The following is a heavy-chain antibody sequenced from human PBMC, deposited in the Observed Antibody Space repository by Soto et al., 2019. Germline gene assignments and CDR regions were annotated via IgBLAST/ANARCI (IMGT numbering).Heavy chain of an antibody. D-gene: IGHD4-4*01. CDR2: IYYSGST. J-gene: IGHJ4*02. CDR3: ARASNPGDYFDY. CDR1: GGSISSGDYY. Sequence: SETLSLTCTVSGGSISSGDYYWSWIRRPPGKGLEWIGYIYYSGSTYYNPSLKSRVTISVDTSKNQFSLKLSSVTAADTAVYYCARASNPGDYFDYWGQGTLVTVSS. V-gene: IGHV4-30-4*01.